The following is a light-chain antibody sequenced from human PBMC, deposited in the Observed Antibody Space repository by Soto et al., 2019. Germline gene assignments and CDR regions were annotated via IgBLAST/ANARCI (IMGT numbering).Light chain of an antibody. V-gene: IGKV3-11*01. Sequence: EIVLTQSPATLSLSPGERATLSCRASQSISSYLAWYKQKPSKAPRLLIYDASKRATGIPARISDRESETNFTLSISSLEPEDFAVYYCQQRSNWPPITFGQGTRLEIK. J-gene: IGKJ5*01. CDR2: DAS. CDR3: QQRSNWPPIT. CDR1: QSISSY.